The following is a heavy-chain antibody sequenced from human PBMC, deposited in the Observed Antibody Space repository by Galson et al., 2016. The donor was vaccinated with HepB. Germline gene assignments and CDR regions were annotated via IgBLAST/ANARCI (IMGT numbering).Heavy chain of an antibody. CDR2: ISHDGSNR. J-gene: IGHJ4*02. Sequence: SLRLSCAASGFTFSSYDMHWVRQAPGKGLEWMAIISHDGSNRYYADSVKGRFTISRDKSKNTLYLQMNSLRAEDTAVYYCALPPFSRLANWGQGTLVTVSS. D-gene: IGHD3-3*02. CDR1: GFTFSSYD. V-gene: IGHV3-30-3*01. CDR3: ALPPFSRLAN.